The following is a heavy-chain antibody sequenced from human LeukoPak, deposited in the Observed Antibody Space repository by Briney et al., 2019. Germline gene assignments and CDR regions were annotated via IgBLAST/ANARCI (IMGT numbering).Heavy chain of an antibody. CDR3: ARVPYCSSTSCYTPYHY. V-gene: IGHV1-69*01. CDR1: GGTFSSYA. Sequence: SVKVSCKASGGTFSSYAISWVRQAPGQGLEWMGGIIPIFGTANYAQRFQGRVTITADESTSTAYMELSSLRSEDTAVYYCARVPYCSSTSCYTPYHYWGQGTLVTVS. CDR2: IIPIFGTA. D-gene: IGHD2-2*02. J-gene: IGHJ4*02.